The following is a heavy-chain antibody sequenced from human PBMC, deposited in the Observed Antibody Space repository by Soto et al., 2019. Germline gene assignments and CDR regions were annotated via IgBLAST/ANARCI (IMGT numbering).Heavy chain of an antibody. CDR1: GGSISSGGYY. CDR2: IYYSGST. V-gene: IGHV4-31*03. CDR3: ARQVDTAMVITYFDY. D-gene: IGHD5-18*01. J-gene: IGHJ4*02. Sequence: SETLSLTCTVSGGSISSGGYYWSWIRQHPGKGLEWIGYIYYSGSTYYNPSLKSRVTISVDTSKNQFSLKLSSVTAADTAVYYCARQVDTAMVITYFDYWGQGTLVTVSS.